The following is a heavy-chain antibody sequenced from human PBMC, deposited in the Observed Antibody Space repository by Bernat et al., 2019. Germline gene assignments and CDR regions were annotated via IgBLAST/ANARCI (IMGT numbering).Heavy chain of an antibody. CDR3: ARDIRYYYDSSGYPPLRTDWFDP. CDR2: IKQDGSEK. CDR1: GFTFSSYW. J-gene: IGHJ5*02. V-gene: IGHV3-7*01. Sequence: EVQLVESGGGLVQPGGSLRLSCAASGFTFSSYWMSWVRQAPGKGLEWVANIKQDGSEKYCVDSVKGRFTISRDNAKNSLYLQMNSLRAEDTAVYYCARDIRYYYDSSGYPPLRTDWFDPWGQGTLVTVSS. D-gene: IGHD3-22*01.